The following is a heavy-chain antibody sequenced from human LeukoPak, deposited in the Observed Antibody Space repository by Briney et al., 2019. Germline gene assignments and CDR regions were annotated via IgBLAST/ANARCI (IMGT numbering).Heavy chain of an antibody. CDR1: GFTFSSYS. V-gene: IGHV3-21*01. D-gene: IGHD3-3*01. CDR3: ARALDGYDFWSGYVY. Sequence: GGSLRLSCAASGFTFSSYSMNWVRQAPGMGLEWVSSISSSSSYIYYADSVKGRFTISRDNAKNSLYLQMNSLRAEDTAVYYCARALDGYDFWSGYVYWGQGTLVTVSP. CDR2: ISSSSSYI. J-gene: IGHJ4*02.